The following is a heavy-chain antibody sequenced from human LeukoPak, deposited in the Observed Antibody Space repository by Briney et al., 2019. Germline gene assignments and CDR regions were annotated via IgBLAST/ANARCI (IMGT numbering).Heavy chain of an antibody. Sequence: SSETLSLTCTVSGGSISSYYWSWIRQPPGKGLEWIGYIYYSGSTNYNPSLKSRVTISVDTSKNQFSLKLSSVTAADTAVYYCARAHYDSSYYYYGMDVWGQGTTVTVSS. CDR2: IYYSGST. J-gene: IGHJ6*02. D-gene: IGHD3-22*01. CDR1: GGSISSYY. V-gene: IGHV4-59*01. CDR3: ARAHYDSSYYYYGMDV.